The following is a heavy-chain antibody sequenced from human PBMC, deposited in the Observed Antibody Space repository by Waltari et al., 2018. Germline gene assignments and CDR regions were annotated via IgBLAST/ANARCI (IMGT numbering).Heavy chain of an antibody. CDR3: AKDLAAPPYNWFDP. D-gene: IGHD6-13*01. CDR1: GGSISSYY. J-gene: IGHJ5*02. CDR2: IYASGST. Sequence: QVQLQESGPGLVKPSETLSLTCTVSGGSISSYYWSWIRQPAGKGLEWIGRIYASGSTNYNPSLKRRVTMSVDTSKNQFSLKLSSVTAADTAVYYCAKDLAAPPYNWFDPWGQGTLVTVSS. V-gene: IGHV4-4*07.